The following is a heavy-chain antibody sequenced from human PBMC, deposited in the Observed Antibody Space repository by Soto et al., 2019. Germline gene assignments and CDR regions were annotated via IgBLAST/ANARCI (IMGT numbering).Heavy chain of an antibody. CDR3: AKGGAPEYYYYYYMDV. J-gene: IGHJ6*03. CDR2: ISGSGGST. CDR1: GFTFSSYA. Sequence: EVQLLESGGGLVQPGGSLRLSCAASGFTFSSYAMSWVRQAPGKGLEWVSAISGSGGSTYYADSVKGRFTISRDNSKNTLYLQMNSLRAEDTAVYYCAKGGAPEYYYYYYMDVWGKGTTVTVSS. D-gene: IGHD3-16*01. V-gene: IGHV3-23*01.